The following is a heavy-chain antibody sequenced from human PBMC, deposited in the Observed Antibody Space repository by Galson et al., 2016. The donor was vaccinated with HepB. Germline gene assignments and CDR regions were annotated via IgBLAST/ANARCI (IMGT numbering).Heavy chain of an antibody. Sequence: SLRLSCAASGFSFSTHSMDWVRQAPGKGLEWVSYISSSRSYISYADSVKGRSTISRDNANNSLYLQLNSLRAEDTAVYYCAREPHDFGDYGVDYWGQGTLVTVSS. CDR3: AREPHDFGDYGVDY. CDR1: GFSFSTHS. V-gene: IGHV3-21*01. D-gene: IGHD4-17*01. CDR2: ISSSRSYI. J-gene: IGHJ4*02.